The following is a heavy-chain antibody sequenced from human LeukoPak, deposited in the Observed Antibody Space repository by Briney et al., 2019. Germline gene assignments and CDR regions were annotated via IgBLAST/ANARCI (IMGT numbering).Heavy chain of an antibody. Sequence: TGGSLRLSCAASGFTFSSYSMNWVRQAPGKGLEWVSSISSSSSYIYYADSVKGRFTISRDNAKNSLYLQMNSLRAEDTAVYYCARDRNDILTLDYWGQGTLVTVSS. V-gene: IGHV3-21*01. D-gene: IGHD3-9*01. CDR3: ARDRNDILTLDY. CDR1: GFTFSSYS. J-gene: IGHJ4*02. CDR2: ISSSSSYI.